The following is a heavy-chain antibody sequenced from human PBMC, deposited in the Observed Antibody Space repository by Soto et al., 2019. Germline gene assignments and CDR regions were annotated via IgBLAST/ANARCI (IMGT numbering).Heavy chain of an antibody. Sequence: GGSLRLSCVASGFTFSTYNMNWVRQAPGKGLEWVSFISSSYRDIYYYADSVKGRFTISRDTSKNTLYLQMNSLRAEDTAVYYCVQTTGWPGFDFWGQGTLVTVSS. CDR3: VQTTGWPGFDF. V-gene: IGHV3-21*04. D-gene: IGHD6-19*01. CDR1: GFTFSTYN. CDR2: ISSSYRDI. J-gene: IGHJ4*02.